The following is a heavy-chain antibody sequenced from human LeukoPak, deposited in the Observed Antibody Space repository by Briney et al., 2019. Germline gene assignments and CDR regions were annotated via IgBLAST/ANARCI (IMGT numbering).Heavy chain of an antibody. CDR1: DGSLSNYF. V-gene: IGHV4-59*08. CDR3: ARHGRMVIMSKFSTGIDQ. J-gene: IGHJ4*02. Sequence: SETLSLTCTVPDGSLSNYFWSWIRQPPGKGLEWIGYIYYTGMTNSNPSLKGRVTISMDTSKNQFSLNLRSVTAADTAIYYCARHGRMVIMSKFSTGIDQWGQGTLVTVSS. CDR2: IYYTGMT. D-gene: IGHD2-8*01.